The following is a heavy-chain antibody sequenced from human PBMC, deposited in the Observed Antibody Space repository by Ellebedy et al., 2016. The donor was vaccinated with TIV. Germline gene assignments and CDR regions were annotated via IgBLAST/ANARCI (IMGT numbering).Heavy chain of an antibody. D-gene: IGHD5-18*01. V-gene: IGHV1-2*02. J-gene: IGHJ4*02. CDR1: GYTFTGYF. CDR3: ARDGYFYGHDY. Sequence: AASVKVSCKASGYTFTGYFMYWVRPAPGQGLEWVGWINPNSGVTNPAQKFQGRVTLTRDTSISTAYMELSRLTFDDTAVYYCARDGYFYGHDYWGQGTLVTVSS. CDR2: INPNSGVT.